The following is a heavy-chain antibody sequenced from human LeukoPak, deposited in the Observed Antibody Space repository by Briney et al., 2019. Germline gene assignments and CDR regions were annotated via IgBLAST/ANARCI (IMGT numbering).Heavy chain of an antibody. Sequence: GGSLRLSCAASGFTVSSSYMSWVRQAPGKGLEWVANIKQDGSEKYYVDSVKGRFTISRDNAKNSLYLQMNSLRAEDTAVYYCAFMTHSSAFDIWGQGTKVTVSS. CDR3: AFMTHSSAFDI. CDR2: IKQDGSEK. CDR1: GFTVSSSY. D-gene: IGHD3-16*01. V-gene: IGHV3-7*01. J-gene: IGHJ3*02.